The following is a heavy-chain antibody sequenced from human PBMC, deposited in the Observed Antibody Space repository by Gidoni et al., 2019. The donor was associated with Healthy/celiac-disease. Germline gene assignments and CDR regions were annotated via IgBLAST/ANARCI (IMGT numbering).Heavy chain of an antibody. CDR2: IYSGGST. J-gene: IGHJ5*02. D-gene: IGHD3-22*01. CDR3: ASWHYDSSGYSWFDP. Sequence: VQLVESGGGLIEPGGCLRISCEASGFTVSSNYMSWVRQAPGKGLECVSVIYSGGSTYYADSVKGRFTISRDNSKNTLYLQMNSLRAEDTAVYYCASWHYDSSGYSWFDPWGQGTLVTVSS. V-gene: IGHV3-53*01. CDR1: GFTVSSNY.